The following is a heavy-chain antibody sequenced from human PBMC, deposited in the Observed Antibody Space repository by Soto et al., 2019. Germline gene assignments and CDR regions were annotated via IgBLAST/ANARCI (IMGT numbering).Heavy chain of an antibody. CDR1: GYTFTNYG. Sequence: QVQLVQSGGEVKKPGASVKVSCKASGYTFTNYGVTWVRQAPGQGLDWMGWISAYTDNPNYAQKFQGRVTMTIDTSTTTAYMDLRSLTSDDTAVYYCARVIPGAEAWFGPWGQGTLVTVSS. CDR2: ISAYTDNP. D-gene: IGHD2-2*01. J-gene: IGHJ5*02. CDR3: ARVIPGAEAWFGP. V-gene: IGHV1-18*01.